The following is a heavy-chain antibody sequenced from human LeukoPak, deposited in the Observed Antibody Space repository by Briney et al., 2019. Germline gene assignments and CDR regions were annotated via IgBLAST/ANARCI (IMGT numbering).Heavy chain of an antibody. CDR2: ISAYNGNT. J-gene: IGHJ5*02. Sequence: ASVKVSCKASGYTFTRYGITWVRQAPGQGLERMGWISAYNGNTNYAQKLQGRVTMTTDTSTMTAYMELRSLRSDDTAVYYCASLRYYYGSGSYNWFDPWGQGTLDTVSS. CDR3: ASLRYYYGSGSYNWFDP. D-gene: IGHD3-10*01. V-gene: IGHV1-18*01. CDR1: GYTFTRYG.